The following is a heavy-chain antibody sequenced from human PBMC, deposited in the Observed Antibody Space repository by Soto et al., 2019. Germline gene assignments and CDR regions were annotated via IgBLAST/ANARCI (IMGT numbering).Heavy chain of an antibody. J-gene: IGHJ6*02. CDR2: VCHVGDK. V-gene: IGHV3-33*01. CDR3: ARDGQSVAPYSLDV. CDR1: GFTFTNYA. Sequence: QVQLVESGGGVFQSGRSLRLSCAASGFTFTNYAMHWVRQTPDKGLEWIAFVCHVGDKHSRDSVKGPFSVSRDISTNTLYLQTDSLRAEDTAVYYCARDGQSVAPYSLDVWGQGTTVTVSS. D-gene: IGHD2-21*01.